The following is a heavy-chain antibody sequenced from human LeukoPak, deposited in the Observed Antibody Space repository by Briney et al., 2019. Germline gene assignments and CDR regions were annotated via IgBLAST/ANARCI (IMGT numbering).Heavy chain of an antibody. D-gene: IGHD6-19*01. J-gene: IGHJ6*02. CDR2: ISGSGGST. Sequence: GGSLRLSCAASGFTFSSYAMSWVRQAPGKGLEWVSAISGSGGSTYYADSVKGRFTISRDNSKNTLYLQMNSLRAEDTAVYYCAKDLGSSGWYYYGMDVWGQGTTVTVSS. CDR1: GFTFSSYA. CDR3: AKDLGSSGWYYYGMDV. V-gene: IGHV3-23*01.